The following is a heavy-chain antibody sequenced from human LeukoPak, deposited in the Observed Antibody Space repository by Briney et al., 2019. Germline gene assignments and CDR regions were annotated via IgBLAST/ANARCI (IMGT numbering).Heavy chain of an antibody. CDR2: IKSKTDGGTT. Sequence: GGSLRLSCAASGFTFSNYAMNWVRQAPGKGLEWVGRIKSKTDGGTTDYAAPVKGRFTISRDDSKNTLYLQMNSLKTEDTAVYYCTTETRITMIVVVITSANYFDYWGQGTLVTVSS. CDR3: TTETRITMIVVVITSANYFDY. V-gene: IGHV3-15*07. CDR1: GFTFSNYA. J-gene: IGHJ4*02. D-gene: IGHD3-22*01.